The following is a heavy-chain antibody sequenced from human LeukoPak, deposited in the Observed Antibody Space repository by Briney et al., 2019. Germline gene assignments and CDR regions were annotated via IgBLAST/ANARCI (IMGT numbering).Heavy chain of an antibody. Sequence: ASVKVSCKSSGYSLTTYDINWVRQATGQGLEWMGWMNPNSGDTGYAQKFQGRVTMTRDISIGTAYMELSSLTSDDTAVYYCGRSGRGGSYDIAYWGQGTLVTVSS. CDR1: GYSLTTYD. J-gene: IGHJ4*02. V-gene: IGHV1-8*01. D-gene: IGHD1-26*01. CDR3: GRSGRGGSYDIAY. CDR2: MNPNSGDT.